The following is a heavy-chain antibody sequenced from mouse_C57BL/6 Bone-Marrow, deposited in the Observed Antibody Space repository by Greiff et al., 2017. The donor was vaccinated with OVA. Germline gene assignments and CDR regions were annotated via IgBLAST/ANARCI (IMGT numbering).Heavy chain of an antibody. CDR1: GYAFTNYL. Sequence: VQLQQSGAELVRPGTSVKVSCKASGYAFTNYLIEWVKQRPGQGLEWIGVINPGSGGTNYNEKFKGKATLTADKSSSAAYMQLSSLTSEDSAVYFCARGGGNYFYWGQGTTLTVSS. J-gene: IGHJ2*01. CDR2: INPGSGGT. D-gene: IGHD2-1*01. V-gene: IGHV1-54*01. CDR3: ARGGGNYFY.